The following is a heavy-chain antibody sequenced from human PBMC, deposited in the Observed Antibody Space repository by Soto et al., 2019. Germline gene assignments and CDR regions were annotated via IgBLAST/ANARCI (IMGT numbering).Heavy chain of an antibody. CDR2: IIPIFGTA. V-gene: IGHV1-69*13. CDR1: GGTFSSYA. J-gene: IGHJ3*02. Sequence: SVKVSCKASGGTFSSYAISWVRQAPGQGLEWMGGIIPIFGTANYAQKFQGRVTITADESTSTAYMELSSLRSEDTAVYYCAGGRRQQLVRGAFDIWGQGTMVTVSS. CDR3: AGGRRQQLVRGAFDI. D-gene: IGHD6-13*01.